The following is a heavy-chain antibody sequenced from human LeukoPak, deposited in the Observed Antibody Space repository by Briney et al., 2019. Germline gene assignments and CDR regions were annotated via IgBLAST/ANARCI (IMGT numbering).Heavy chain of an antibody. V-gene: IGHV3-11*01. CDR3: ARDEYSGSSLGAFDI. Sequence: GGSLRLSCAASGFTFSDYYMSWIRQAPGKGLEWVSYISSSGSTIYYADSVKGRFTISRDNAKNSLYLQMNSLRAEDTAVYYCARDEYSGSSLGAFDIWGQGTMVTVSS. CDR1: GFTFSDYY. D-gene: IGHD1-26*01. J-gene: IGHJ3*02. CDR2: ISSSGSTI.